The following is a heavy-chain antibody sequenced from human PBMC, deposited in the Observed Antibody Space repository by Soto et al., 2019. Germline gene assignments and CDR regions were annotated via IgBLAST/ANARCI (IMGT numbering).Heavy chain of an antibody. CDR3: ARGIFDSYGMDV. D-gene: IGHD2-15*01. CDR2: ITSNGGST. V-gene: IGHV3-64*01. Sequence: PGGSLRLSCAASGFTFSSYAMHWVRQAPGKGLEYVSVITSNGGSTYYANSVKGRFTISIDNFKNTLYLQMGSLRAEDMAVYYCARGIFDSYGMDVWGQGTTVTVSS. CDR1: GFTFSSYA. J-gene: IGHJ6*02.